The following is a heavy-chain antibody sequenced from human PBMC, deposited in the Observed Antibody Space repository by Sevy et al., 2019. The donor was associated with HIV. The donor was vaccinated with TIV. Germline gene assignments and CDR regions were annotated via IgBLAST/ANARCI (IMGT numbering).Heavy chain of an antibody. Sequence: GGSLRLSCAASGFTFSSYSMKWVRQAPGKGLEWVSYISSSSSTIYYADSVKGRFTISRDNAKNSLYLQMNSLRAEDTAVYYCARVFYRNWFDPWGQGTLVTVSS. V-gene: IGHV3-48*01. CDR2: ISSSSSTI. J-gene: IGHJ5*02. CDR1: GFTFSSYS. CDR3: ARVFYRNWFDP. D-gene: IGHD1-26*01.